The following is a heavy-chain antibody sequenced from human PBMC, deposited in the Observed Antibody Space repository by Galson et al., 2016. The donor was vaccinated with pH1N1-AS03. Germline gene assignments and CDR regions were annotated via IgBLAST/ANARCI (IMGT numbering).Heavy chain of an antibody. Sequence: SLRLSCAASGFTFNNFAMAWVRQCPGKGLEWVSGISGSGVTTYYADSVKGRFTLSRDNFKSTLHLQMSSRTVADTAIYFCVKGDNWDSPSMTLHYWGQGTLVTVSS. CDR2: ISGSGVTT. V-gene: IGHV3-23*01. D-gene: IGHD5-24*01. J-gene: IGHJ4*02. CDR1: GFTFNNFA. CDR3: VKGDNWDSPSMTLHY.